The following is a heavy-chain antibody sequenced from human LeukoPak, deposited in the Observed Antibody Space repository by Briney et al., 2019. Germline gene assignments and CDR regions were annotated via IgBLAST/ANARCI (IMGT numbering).Heavy chain of an antibody. CDR2: ISAYNGNT. V-gene: IGHV1-18*01. CDR1: GYSFTTFD. Sequence: GASVKVSCKASGYSFTTFDITWVRQAPGQGLGWMGWISAYNGNTNYAQKLQGRVTMTTDTSTSTAYKELRSLRSDDTAVYYCAREGGWEPPYYFDYWGQGTLVTVSS. J-gene: IGHJ4*02. CDR3: AREGGWEPPYYFDY. D-gene: IGHD1-26*01.